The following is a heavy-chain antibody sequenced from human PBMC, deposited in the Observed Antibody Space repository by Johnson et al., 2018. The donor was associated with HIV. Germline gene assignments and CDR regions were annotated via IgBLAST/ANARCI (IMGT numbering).Heavy chain of an antibody. D-gene: IGHD1-26*01. Sequence: QMLLVESGGGVVQPGRSLRLACAASAFTFSNYATHWVRQAPGKGLEWLAVISYDGSNQYYADSVKGRFTISRANSTNTLYLQMGSLRAEDMAVYYCAREASGSLDAFDIWGQGTTVTVSS. V-gene: IGHV3-30*14. CDR3: AREASGSLDAFDI. CDR2: ISYDGSNQ. CDR1: AFTFSNYA. J-gene: IGHJ3*02.